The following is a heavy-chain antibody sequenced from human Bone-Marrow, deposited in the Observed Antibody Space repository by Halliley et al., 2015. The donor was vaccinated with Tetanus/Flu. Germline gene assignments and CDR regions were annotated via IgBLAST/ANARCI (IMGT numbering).Heavy chain of an antibody. CDR3: ARDLGYESSGYVPGC. Sequence: SVIFSGGGTEPADSVKGKITISRDNSKNPLYLQMNSLRVEDTAVYYCARDLGYESSGYVPGCWGQGTLVAVSS. CDR2: IFSGGGT. V-gene: IGHV3-66*01. J-gene: IGHJ4*02. D-gene: IGHD3-22*01.